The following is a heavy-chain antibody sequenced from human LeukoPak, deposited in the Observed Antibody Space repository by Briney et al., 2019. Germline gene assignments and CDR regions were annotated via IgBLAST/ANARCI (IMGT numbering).Heavy chain of an antibody. V-gene: IGHV3-30*02. D-gene: IGHD5-24*01. J-gene: IGHJ4*02. CDR2: IRYDGSNK. Sequence: GGSLRLPCAASGFTFSSYGMHWVRQAPGKGLEWVAFIRYDGSNKYYADSVKGRFTISRDNSKNTLYLQMNSLRAEDTAVYYCAKGFKMATELNYWGQGTLVTVSS. CDR1: GFTFSSYG. CDR3: AKGFKMATELNY.